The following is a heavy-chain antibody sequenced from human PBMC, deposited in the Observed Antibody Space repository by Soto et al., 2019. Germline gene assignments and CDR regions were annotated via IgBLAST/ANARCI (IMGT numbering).Heavy chain of an antibody. CDR1: GFTFSSYG. Sequence: PGGSLRLSCAASGFTFSSYGMHWVRQAPGKGLEWVAVISYDGSNKYYADSVKGRFTISRDNSKNTLYLQMNSLRAEDTAVYYCAKGPFFEQYGPGSLPWFDPWGQGTLVTVSS. J-gene: IGHJ5*02. CDR3: AKGPFFEQYGPGSLPWFDP. V-gene: IGHV3-30*18. D-gene: IGHD3-10*01. CDR2: ISYDGSNK.